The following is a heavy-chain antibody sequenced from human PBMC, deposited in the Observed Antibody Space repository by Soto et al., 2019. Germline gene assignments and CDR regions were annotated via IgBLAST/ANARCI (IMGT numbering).Heavy chain of an antibody. J-gene: IGHJ2*01. CDR3: ARGGSLYWYFDL. CDR1: GYSFTSYG. Sequence: ASVKVSCKASGYSFTSYGINWVRQAPGQGLEWMGWISAKHGNTHYAQKLQGRVTMTTDTSASTAYMELSSLRSEDTAVYYCARGGSLYWYFDLWGRGTLVTVS. V-gene: IGHV1-18*01. CDR2: ISAKHGNT. D-gene: IGHD1-26*01.